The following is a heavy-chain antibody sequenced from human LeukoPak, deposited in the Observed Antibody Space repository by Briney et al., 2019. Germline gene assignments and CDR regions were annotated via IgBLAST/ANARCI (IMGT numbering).Heavy chain of an antibody. D-gene: IGHD5-12*01. V-gene: IGHV1-69-2*01. J-gene: IGHJ6*03. CDR2: VDPEDGET. Sequence: ATVKISCKVSGYTFTDYYMHWVQQAPGKGLEWMGLVDPEDGETIYAQKFQGRVTMTEDTSTDTAYMELSSLRSEDTAVYYCATLATSGYYYYYMDVWGKGTTVTVSS. CDR1: GYTFTDYY. CDR3: ATLATSGYYYYYMDV.